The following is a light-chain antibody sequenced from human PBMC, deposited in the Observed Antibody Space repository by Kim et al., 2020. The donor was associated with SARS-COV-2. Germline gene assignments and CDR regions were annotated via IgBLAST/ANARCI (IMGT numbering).Light chain of an antibody. CDR2: GAS. V-gene: IGKV3-20*01. CDR3: QHYGSAPYS. CDR1: QSISSSY. Sequence: LSPGERAPLSCRASQSISSSYLGWYHQKPGQAPRLLIYGASSRATGIPDRFSGSGSGTDFTLTISRLEPEDFAVYYCQHYGSAPYSFGQGTKLEI. J-gene: IGKJ2*03.